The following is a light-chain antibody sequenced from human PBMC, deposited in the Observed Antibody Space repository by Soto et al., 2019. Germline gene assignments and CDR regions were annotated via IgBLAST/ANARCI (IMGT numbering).Light chain of an antibody. CDR2: DAS. Sequence: EVVLTQSPATLSLSPGERATLSCRASESIGNYLAWYQQKLGQAPKLLIYDASHRAIGIPGRFSGDGSGTDFTLTLSSLEAEDFAVYYCQGRSDWPPRLTFGGGTKVEIK. CDR1: ESIGNY. J-gene: IGKJ4*01. CDR3: QGRSDWPPRLT. V-gene: IGKV3-11*01.